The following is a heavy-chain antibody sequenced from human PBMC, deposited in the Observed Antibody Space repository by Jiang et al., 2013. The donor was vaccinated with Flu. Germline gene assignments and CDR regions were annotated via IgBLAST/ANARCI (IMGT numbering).Heavy chain of an antibody. CDR3: ARLADGYNLDY. V-gene: IGHV4-59*08. J-gene: IGHJ4*02. D-gene: IGHD5-24*01. Sequence: SRVTISVDTSKNQFSLKLSSVTAADTAVYYCARLADGYNLDYWGQGTLVTVSS.